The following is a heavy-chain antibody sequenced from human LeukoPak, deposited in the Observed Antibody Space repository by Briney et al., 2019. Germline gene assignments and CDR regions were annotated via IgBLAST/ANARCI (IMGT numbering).Heavy chain of an antibody. CDR2: ISGSGGGT. V-gene: IGHV3-23*01. CDR1: GFSFSSYA. D-gene: IGHD2-2*02. Sequence: PGGSLRLSCAASGFSFSSYALSWVRQTPGKGLEWVSFISGSGGGTYYADSVKGRFTISRDNSKNTLYLQMNSLRAEDTAVYYCAKVPAAIFVVYLDYWGQGTLVTVSS. CDR3: AKVPAAIFVVYLDY. J-gene: IGHJ4*02.